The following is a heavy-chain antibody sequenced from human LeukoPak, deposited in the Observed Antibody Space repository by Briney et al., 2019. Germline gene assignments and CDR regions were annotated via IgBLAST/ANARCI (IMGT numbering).Heavy chain of an antibody. Sequence: GGSLRLSCAASGFSFRSHWMHWVRQAPGKGLVWVSRINSYGSSTLYVDSVKGRFTISRDNAKNTLYLQMNSLRAEDTAVHYCTTHTTTMGNFDYWGQGTLVTVSS. D-gene: IGHD4-23*01. CDR3: TTHTTTMGNFDY. CDR2: INSYGSST. CDR1: GFSFRSHW. V-gene: IGHV3-74*01. J-gene: IGHJ4*02.